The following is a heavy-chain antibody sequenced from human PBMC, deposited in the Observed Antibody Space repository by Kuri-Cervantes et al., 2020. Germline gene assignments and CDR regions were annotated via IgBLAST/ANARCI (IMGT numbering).Heavy chain of an antibody. CDR2: IYTSGST. Sequence: WETLSLTCPVPGGSISSYYWSWIRQPAGKGLEWIGRIYTSGSTNYNPSLKSGVTMSVDTSKNQFSLKLSSVTAADTAVYYCARETSSGWYPDAFDIWGQGTMVTVSS. J-gene: IGHJ3*02. V-gene: IGHV4-4*07. CDR3: ARETSSGWYPDAFDI. D-gene: IGHD6-19*01. CDR1: GGSISSYY.